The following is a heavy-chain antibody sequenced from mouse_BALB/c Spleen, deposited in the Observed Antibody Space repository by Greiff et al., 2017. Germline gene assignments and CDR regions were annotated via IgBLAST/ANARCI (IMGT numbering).Heavy chain of an antibody. V-gene: IGHV14-3*02. J-gene: IGHJ2*01. Sequence: DVKLQESGAELVKPGASVKLSCTASGFNIKDTYMHWVKQRPEQGLEWIGRIDPANGNTKYDPKFQGKATITADTSSNTAYLQLSSLTSEDTAVYYCARYYYFDYWGQGTTLTVSS. CDR3: ARYYYFDY. CDR2: IDPANGNT. CDR1: GFNIKDTY.